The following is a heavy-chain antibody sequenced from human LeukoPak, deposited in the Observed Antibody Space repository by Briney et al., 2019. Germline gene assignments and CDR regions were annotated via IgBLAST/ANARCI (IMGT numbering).Heavy chain of an antibody. Sequence: GGSLRLSCAASGFNFRDYYMSWIRQAPGKGLEGVSYSSGSGSTIYYADSVKGRFTISRDNAKNSLSLQMNSLRAEDTAVYFCARYYYDSSGYYYFDYWGQGTLVTVSS. CDR3: ARYYYDSSGYYYFDY. CDR2: SSGSGSTI. D-gene: IGHD3-22*01. J-gene: IGHJ4*02. V-gene: IGHV3-11*01. CDR1: GFNFRDYY.